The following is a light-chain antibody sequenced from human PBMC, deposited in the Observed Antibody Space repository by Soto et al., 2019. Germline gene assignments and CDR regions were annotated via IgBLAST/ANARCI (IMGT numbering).Light chain of an antibody. CDR1: QSVSSY. Sequence: EIVLTQSPASRSWSPVGIGTLCCMASQSVSSYLAWYQQKPGQAPRLLMYDVSNRATGIPARFRGSGSGTTFTLTISSLQPEDFAIYYCQHSYSTPLTFGGGTKVDIK. V-gene: IGKV3-11*01. CDR3: QHSYSTPLT. CDR2: DVS. J-gene: IGKJ4*01.